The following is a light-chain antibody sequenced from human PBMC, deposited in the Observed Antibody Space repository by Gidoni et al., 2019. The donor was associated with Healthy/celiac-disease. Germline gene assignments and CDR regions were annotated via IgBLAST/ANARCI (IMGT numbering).Light chain of an antibody. CDR3: QQSYSSPYT. CDR2: AAS. CDR1: QSISDY. J-gene: IGKJ2*01. V-gene: IGKV1-39*01. Sequence: IQMTQSPSSLSASVGDRVTITCRASQSISDYLNWYQQKPGKAPKLLIYAASSLQSGVPSRFSGSGSGTDLTLTISSLQPEDFATYYCQQSYSSPYTFGQGTKLEIK.